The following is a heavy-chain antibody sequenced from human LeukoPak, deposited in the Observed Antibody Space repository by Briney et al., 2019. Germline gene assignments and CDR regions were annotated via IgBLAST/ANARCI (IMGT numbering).Heavy chain of an antibody. D-gene: IGHD1-14*01. V-gene: IGHV3-23*01. CDR1: GFTFSNFA. Sequence: QAGGSLRLSCTTSGFTFSNFAMSWVRQAPGKGLEWVSSFSDTDSSTYYAGSVKGRFTISRDNSKNTLYLQMNSLRADDTAVYYCAKGSGINHYHWIDPWGQGTLVTVSS. J-gene: IGHJ5*02. CDR2: FSDTDSST. CDR3: AKGSGINHYHWIDP.